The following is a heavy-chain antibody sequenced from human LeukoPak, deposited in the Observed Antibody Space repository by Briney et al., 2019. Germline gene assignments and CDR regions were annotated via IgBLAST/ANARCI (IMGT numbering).Heavy chain of an antibody. CDR3: ARDHYSNYDGFDY. V-gene: IGHV1-69*05. CDR2: IIPLFGTA. D-gene: IGHD4-11*01. CDR1: GGTFSSYA. J-gene: IGHJ4*02. Sequence: SSVNVSCKASGGTFSSYAISWVRQAPGQGLEWMGRIIPLFGTANYAQKFQDRVTITTDESTSTAYMELSSLRSEDTAMYYCARDHYSNYDGFDYWGQGTLVTVSS.